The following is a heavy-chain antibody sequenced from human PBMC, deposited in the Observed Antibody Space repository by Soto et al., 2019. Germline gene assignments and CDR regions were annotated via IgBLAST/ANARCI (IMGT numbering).Heavy chain of an antibody. CDR2: IYYSGST. CDR3: ARDRGSLWSGNWFDP. Sequence: PSETLSLTCTVSGGSISSYYWSWIRQPPGKGLEWIGYIYYSGSTNYNPSLKSRVTISVDTSKNQFSLKLSSVTAADTAVYYCARDRGSLWSGNWFDPWGQGTLVTV. J-gene: IGHJ5*02. D-gene: IGHD3-3*01. CDR1: GGSISSYY. V-gene: IGHV4-59*01.